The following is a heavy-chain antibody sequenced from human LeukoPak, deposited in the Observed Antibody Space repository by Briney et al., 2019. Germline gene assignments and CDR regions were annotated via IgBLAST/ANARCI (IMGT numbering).Heavy chain of an antibody. D-gene: IGHD1-26*01. V-gene: IGHV3-30*14. Sequence: GGSLRLSCAASGFTFSSYAMHWVRQAPGKGLEWVAVISYDGSNKYYADSVKGRFTISRDNSKNTLYLQMNSLRAEDTAVYYCARVKVGSYFDYWGQGTLVTVSS. CDR3: ARVKVGSYFDY. J-gene: IGHJ4*02. CDR2: ISYDGSNK. CDR1: GFTFSSYA.